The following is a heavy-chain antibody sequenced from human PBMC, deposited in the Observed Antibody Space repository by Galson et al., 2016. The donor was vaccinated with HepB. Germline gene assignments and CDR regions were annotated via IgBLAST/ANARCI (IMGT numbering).Heavy chain of an antibody. CDR3: ARIPKPGPGPFGYFDY. CDR1: GGSISSNY. Sequence: ETLSLTCTVSGGSISSNYWAWFRQPPGKELEWIGYLYNIGGTKYNPSLRSRVSISGDTSKNQFSLKVASVTAADTAVYYCARIPKPGPGPFGYFDYWGQGTLVTVSS. D-gene: IGHD1-14*01. CDR2: LYNIGGT. J-gene: IGHJ4*02. V-gene: IGHV4-59*01.